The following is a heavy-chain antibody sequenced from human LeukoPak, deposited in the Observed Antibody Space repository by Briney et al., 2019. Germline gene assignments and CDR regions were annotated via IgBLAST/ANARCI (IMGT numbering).Heavy chain of an antibody. D-gene: IGHD6-13*01. Sequence: GGSLRLSCAASGFTFSNLWMSWVRQAPGKGLKWVANIKQDGSEKYYVDSVKGRFTISRDNAQNSLYLQMNSLRAKDTAIYYCATSTAAAGRDWGQGTLVTVSS. CDR3: ATSTAAAGRD. V-gene: IGHV3-7*03. CDR2: IKQDGSEK. CDR1: GFTFSNLW. J-gene: IGHJ4*02.